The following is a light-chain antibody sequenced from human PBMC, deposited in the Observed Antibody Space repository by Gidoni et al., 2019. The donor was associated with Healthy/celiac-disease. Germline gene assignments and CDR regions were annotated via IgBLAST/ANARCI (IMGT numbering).Light chain of an antibody. CDR2: DAS. CDR1: QRFSSY. Sequence: EIVLTQSPATLSLSPGERATLSCRASQRFSSYLHWYQQKPGQAPRLLIYDASTRATGIPARFSGSGSGTDFTLTISSREPEDFAVYYCQQRSNWPPTFGGGTKVEIK. V-gene: IGKV3-11*01. CDR3: QQRSNWPPT. J-gene: IGKJ4*01.